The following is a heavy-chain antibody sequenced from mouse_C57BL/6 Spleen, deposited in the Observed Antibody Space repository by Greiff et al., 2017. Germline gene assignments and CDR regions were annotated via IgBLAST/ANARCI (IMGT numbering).Heavy chain of an antibody. Sequence: EVKLMESGEGLVKPGGSLKLSCAASGFTFSSYAMSWVRQTPEKRLEWVAYISSGGDYIYYADTVKGRFTISRDNARSTLYLQMSSLKSEDTAMYYCTRDKREYQAPFGYWGQGTLVTVSA. D-gene: IGHD5-1*01. CDR3: TRDKREYQAPFGY. CDR2: ISSGGDYI. CDR1: GFTFSSYA. J-gene: IGHJ3*01. V-gene: IGHV5-9-1*02.